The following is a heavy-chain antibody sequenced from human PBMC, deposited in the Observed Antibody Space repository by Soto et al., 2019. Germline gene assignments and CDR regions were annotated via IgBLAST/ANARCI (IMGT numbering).Heavy chain of an antibody. CDR1: GFTFSTSA. CDR3: AKSLDINWKNWFDP. J-gene: IGHJ5*02. CDR2: ISDSGGRT. Sequence: QLLESGGGLAQPGGSLTLSCAASGFTFSTSAMNWVRQAPGKGLEWVSLISDSGGRTHYADSVKGRFTISRDNSKNTLYLKMNSLRAEDTAVYYCAKSLDINWKNWFDPWGQGTLVTVSS. V-gene: IGHV3-23*01. D-gene: IGHD1-1*01.